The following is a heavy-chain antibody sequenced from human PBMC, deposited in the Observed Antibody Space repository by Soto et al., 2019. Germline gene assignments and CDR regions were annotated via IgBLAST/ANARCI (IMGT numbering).Heavy chain of an antibody. Sequence: QVQLVESGGGVVQPGRSLRLSCAASGFTFSSYAMHWVRQAPGKGLEWVAVISYDGSNKYYADSVKGRFTISRDNSKNTLYLQMNSLRAEDTAVYYCARDRDDRTNYYYYYGMDVWGQGTTVTVSS. CDR1: GFTFSSYA. J-gene: IGHJ6*02. V-gene: IGHV3-30-3*01. CDR3: ARDRDDRTNYYYYYGMDV. D-gene: IGHD1-1*01. CDR2: ISYDGSNK.